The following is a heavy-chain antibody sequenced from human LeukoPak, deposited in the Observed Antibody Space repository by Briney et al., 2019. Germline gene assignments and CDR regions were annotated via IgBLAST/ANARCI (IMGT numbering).Heavy chain of an antibody. Sequence: PSQTLSLTCTVSGGSITSGDYYWSWIRQPPGKGLEWIGYIYYSGSTYYNPSLKSRVTISVDTSKNQFSLKLSSVTAADTAVYYCAIHSSSWYYFDDWGQGTLVTVSS. CDR1: GGSITSGDYY. V-gene: IGHV4-30-4*01. CDR2: IYYSGST. D-gene: IGHD6-13*01. CDR3: AIHSSSWYYFDD. J-gene: IGHJ4*02.